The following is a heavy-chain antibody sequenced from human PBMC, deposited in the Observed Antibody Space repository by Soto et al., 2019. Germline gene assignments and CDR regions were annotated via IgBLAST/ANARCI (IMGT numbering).Heavy chain of an antibody. CDR3: AKDQISMGESGWNHNFDY. CDR2: ISYDGSNK. J-gene: IGHJ4*02. D-gene: IGHD6-19*01. CDR1: GFTFSSYG. Sequence: QVQLVESGGGVVQPGRSLRLSCAASGFTFSSYGMHWVRQAPGKGLEWVAVISYDGSNKYYADSVKGRFTISRDNSKNTLYLQMNSLRAEDTAVYYCAKDQISMGESGWNHNFDYWGQGTLVTVSS. V-gene: IGHV3-30*18.